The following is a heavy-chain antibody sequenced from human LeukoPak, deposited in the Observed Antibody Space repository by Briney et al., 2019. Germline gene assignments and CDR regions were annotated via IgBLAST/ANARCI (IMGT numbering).Heavy chain of an antibody. CDR3: ARDGVFRFEVGDVYYYYMDV. CDR1: GYTFTSYA. CDR2: INTNTGNP. Sequence: GASVKVSCKASGYTFTSYAMNWVRQAPGQGLEWMGWINTNTGNPTYAQGFTGRFVFSLDTSVSTAYLQISSLKAEDTAVYYCARDGVFRFEVGDVYYYYMDVWGKGTTVIISS. V-gene: IGHV7-4-1*02. D-gene: IGHD2-21*02. J-gene: IGHJ6*03.